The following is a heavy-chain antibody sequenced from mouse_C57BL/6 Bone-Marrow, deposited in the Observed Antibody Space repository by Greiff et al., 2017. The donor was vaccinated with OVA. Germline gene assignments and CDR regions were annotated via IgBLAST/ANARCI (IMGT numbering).Heavy chain of an antibody. CDR1: YTFTDYYM. V-gene: IGHV1-83*01. Sequence: VQLQQSGPELVKPGASVKMSCKASGYTFTDYYMHWVKQKPGKGLEWIGEIYPGSGNTYYNEKFKGKATLTADTSSSTAYMQLSSLTSEDSAVYFCARGGQGTTLTVSS. J-gene: IGHJ2*01. CDR2: YPGSGNTY. CDR3: R.